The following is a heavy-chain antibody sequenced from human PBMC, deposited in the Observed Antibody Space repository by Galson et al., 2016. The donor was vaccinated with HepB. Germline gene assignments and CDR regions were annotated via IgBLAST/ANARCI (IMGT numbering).Heavy chain of an antibody. CDR1: GGTFSTYA. CDR2: IIPMFGTT. CDR3: ARGSQYSYGPAPVSSNSNY. D-gene: IGHD5-18*01. J-gene: IGHJ4*02. V-gene: IGHV1-69*13. Sequence: SVKVSCKASGGTFSTYAISWVRQAPGQGLEWMGGIIPMFGTTNYAQKLQGRVTITADESTNTAYMELSSLRPEDTAVYYCARGSQYSYGPAPVSSNSNYWGQGTLVTVSS.